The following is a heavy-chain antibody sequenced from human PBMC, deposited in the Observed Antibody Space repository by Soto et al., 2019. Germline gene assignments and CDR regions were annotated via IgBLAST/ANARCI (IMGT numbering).Heavy chain of an antibody. Sequence: QVQLVQSGAEVKKPGSSVKVSCKASGGTFSSYTISWVRQAPGQGLEWMGRIIPILGIANYAQKFQGRVTITADKSTSTDYMERSSLRSEDTAVYYCARGGTMVRGSYYYDGMDVWGQGTTVTVSS. CDR1: GGTFSSYT. J-gene: IGHJ6*02. CDR2: IIPILGIA. D-gene: IGHD3-10*01. CDR3: ARGGTMVRGSYYYDGMDV. V-gene: IGHV1-69*02.